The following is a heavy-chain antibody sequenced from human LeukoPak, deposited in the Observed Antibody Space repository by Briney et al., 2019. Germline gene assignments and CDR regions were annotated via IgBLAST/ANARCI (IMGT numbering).Heavy chain of an antibody. D-gene: IGHD2-2*01. Sequence: SETLSLTCGVYGGSFSGDYWSWIRQPPGKGLEWIGYIYYSGSTNYNPSLKSRVTISVDTSKNQFSLKLSSVTAADTAVYYCARSRGGPYWYFDLWGRGTLVTVSS. V-gene: IGHV4-59*01. J-gene: IGHJ2*01. CDR2: IYYSGST. CDR1: GGSFSGDY. CDR3: ARSRGGPYWYFDL.